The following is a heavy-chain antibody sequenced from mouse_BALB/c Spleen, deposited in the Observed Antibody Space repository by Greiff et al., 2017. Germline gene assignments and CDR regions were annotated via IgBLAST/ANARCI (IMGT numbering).Heavy chain of an antibody. Sequence: LKQPGSELVRPGASVKLSCKASGYTFTSYWMHWVKQRHGQGLEWIGNIYPGSGSTNYDEKFKSKGTLTVDTSSSTAYMHLSSLTSEDSAVYYCTRTYGNYLYAMDYWGQGTSVTVSS. CDR3: TRTYGNYLYAMDY. CDR2: IYPGSGST. V-gene: IGHV1S22*01. J-gene: IGHJ4*01. D-gene: IGHD2-1*01. CDR1: GYTFTSYW.